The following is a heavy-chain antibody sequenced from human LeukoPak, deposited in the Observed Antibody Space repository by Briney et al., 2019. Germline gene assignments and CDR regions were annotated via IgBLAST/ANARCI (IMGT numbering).Heavy chain of an antibody. D-gene: IGHD3-9*01. CDR1: GFPFSDYG. Sequence: PGGSLRLSCAASGFPFSDYGIHWVRQAPGKGLEGVGLISYDGSIKYYADSVKGRFTISRDNSKNTLYLQMNSLRAEDTAVYYCAKYVYPTLTGIDYWGQGTLVTVSS. V-gene: IGHV3-30*18. J-gene: IGHJ4*02. CDR2: ISYDGSIK. CDR3: AKYVYPTLTGIDY.